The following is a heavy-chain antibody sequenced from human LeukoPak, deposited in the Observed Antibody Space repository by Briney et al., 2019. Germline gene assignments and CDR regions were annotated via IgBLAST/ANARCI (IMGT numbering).Heavy chain of an antibody. CDR3: ARIAAADHYYYYHMDV. J-gene: IGHJ6*03. Sequence: SETLSLTCTVSGGSISSSSYSWGWIRQPPGKGLEWIGSIYYSGSTYYNPSLKSRVTISVDTSKNQFSLKLSSVTAADTAVYYCARIAAADHYYYYHMDVWGKGTTVTVSS. CDR2: IYYSGST. D-gene: IGHD6-13*01. V-gene: IGHV4-39*07. CDR1: GGSISSSSYS.